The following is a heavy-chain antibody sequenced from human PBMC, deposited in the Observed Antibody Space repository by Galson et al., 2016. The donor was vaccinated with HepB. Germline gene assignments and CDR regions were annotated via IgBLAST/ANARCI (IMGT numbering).Heavy chain of an antibody. Sequence: SVKVSCKASGDTFTSHYIHWVRQAPGQGLEWMGVFRLRAGWATYAQKLQGRVTMTRDTSTTTVDMELSGLTSDDTAVYYCDGEPPLAGTPSGIGAFDIWGQGTMFTVSS. CDR2: FRLRAGWA. CDR3: DGEPPLAGTPSGIGAFDI. V-gene: IGHV1-46*03. CDR1: GDTFTSHY. D-gene: IGHD1-7*01. J-gene: IGHJ3*02.